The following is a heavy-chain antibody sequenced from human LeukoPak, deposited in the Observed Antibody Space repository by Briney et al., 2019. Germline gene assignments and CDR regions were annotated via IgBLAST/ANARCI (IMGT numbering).Heavy chain of an antibody. CDR1: GGSFSGYY. J-gene: IGHJ4*02. CDR3: AREGRWLRTGYFDY. V-gene: IGHV4-34*01. D-gene: IGHD5-24*01. Sequence: PSETLSLTCAVYGGSFSGYYWSWIRQPPGKGLEWIGEINHSGSTNYNPSLKSRVTISVDTSKNQFSLKLSSVTAADTAVYYCAREGRWLRTGYFDYWGQGTLVTVSS. CDR2: INHSGST.